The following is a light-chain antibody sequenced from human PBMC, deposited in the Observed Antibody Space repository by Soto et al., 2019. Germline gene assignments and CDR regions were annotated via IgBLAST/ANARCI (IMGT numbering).Light chain of an antibody. CDR2: DTS. CDR1: QSVSIK. V-gene: IGKV3-15*01. J-gene: IGKJ5*01. CDR3: QQYNNWPPIT. Sequence: EIVLTQSPATLSVSPGERATLSWRASQSVSIKLAWYQQKPGQPPRPLIYDTSTMATGIPARFSGSGSGTEFPLTISSLQSEDFAVYYCQQYNNWPPITFGQGTRLEI.